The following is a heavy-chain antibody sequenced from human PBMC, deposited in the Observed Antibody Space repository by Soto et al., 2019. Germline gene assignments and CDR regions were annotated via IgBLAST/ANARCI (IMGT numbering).Heavy chain of an antibody. V-gene: IGHV4-34*01. D-gene: IGHD6-6*01. CDR2: INHSGST. Sequence: PSETLSLTCAVYGGSFSGYYWSWIRQPPGKGLEWIGEINHSGSTNYNPSLKSRVTISVDTSKNQFSLKLSSVTAADTAVYYCARDYVIAARFYYYYGMDVWGQGTTVTVSS. CDR1: GGSFSGYY. J-gene: IGHJ6*02. CDR3: ARDYVIAARFYYYYGMDV.